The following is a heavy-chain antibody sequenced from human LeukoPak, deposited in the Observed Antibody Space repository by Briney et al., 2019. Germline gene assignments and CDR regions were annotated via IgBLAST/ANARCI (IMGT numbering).Heavy chain of an antibody. V-gene: IGHV3-7*03. Sequence: GGSLRLSCAASGFTFSSYWMSWVRQAPGKGLEWVANIKQDGSEKYYVDSVKGRFTISRDNAKNSLYLQMNSLRAEDTALYYCARAQPVGYDSSGYYTPPLDWGQGTLVTVSS. CDR2: IKQDGSEK. CDR3: ARAQPVGYDSSGYYTPPLD. J-gene: IGHJ4*02. D-gene: IGHD3-22*01. CDR1: GFTFSSYW.